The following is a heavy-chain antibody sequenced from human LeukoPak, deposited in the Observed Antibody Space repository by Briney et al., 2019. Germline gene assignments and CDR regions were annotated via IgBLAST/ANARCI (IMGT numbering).Heavy chain of an antibody. D-gene: IGHD3-16*01. CDR3: AREGGGVGYYYYMDV. CDR1: GYTFTSYG. CDR2: ISAYNGNT. J-gene: IGHJ6*03. V-gene: IGHV1-18*01. Sequence: GASVKVSCKASGYTFTSYGISWVRQAPGQGLEWMGWISAYNGNTNYAQKLQGRVTMTTDTSTSTAYMGLRSLRSDDTAVYYCAREGGGVGYYYYMDVWGKGTTVTVSS.